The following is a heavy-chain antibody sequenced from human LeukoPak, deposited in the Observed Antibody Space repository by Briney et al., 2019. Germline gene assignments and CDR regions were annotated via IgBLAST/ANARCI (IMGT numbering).Heavy chain of an antibody. J-gene: IGHJ6*04. CDR3: ARDRYSGYDWDFYYYGMDV. Sequence: PSQTLSLTCSVSDGPVSSADFYWSWIRQHPGKGLEWIGHIHYSGRTYYNPSLKSRVAISLDTSKNQFSLKLGSVTAVDTAVYYCARDRYSGYDWDFYYYGMDVWGKGTTVTVSS. CDR2: IHYSGRT. V-gene: IGHV4-31*03. D-gene: IGHD5-12*01. CDR1: DGPVSSADFY.